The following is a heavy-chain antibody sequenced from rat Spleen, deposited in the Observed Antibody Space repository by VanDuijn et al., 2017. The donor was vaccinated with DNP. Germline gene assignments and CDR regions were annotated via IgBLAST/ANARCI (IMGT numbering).Heavy chain of an antibody. Sequence: QVQLKESGPGLVQPSQTLSLTCTVSGFSLASYSVAWIRQPPAKGLEWIAAMSNGGNTYFNSALRSRLSISRDTSKSQVFLRMSSLQTEDTAMYFCARSDYSDDGFYYGYFDYWGQGVMVTVSS. CDR1: GFSLASYS. CDR3: ARSDYSDDGFYYGYFDY. V-gene: IGHV2-6*01. D-gene: IGHD1-12*02. J-gene: IGHJ2*01. CDR2: MSNGGNT.